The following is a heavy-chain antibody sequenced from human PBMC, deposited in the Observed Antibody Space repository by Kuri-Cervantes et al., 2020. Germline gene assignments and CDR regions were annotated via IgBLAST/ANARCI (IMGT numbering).Heavy chain of an antibody. Sequence: GASLKTSCAASGFTFSSYWMHWVRQAPGKGLEWVAVISYDGSNKYYADSVKGRFTISRDNSKNTLYLQMNSLRAEDTAVYYCAKQKNWGLDYWGQGTLVTVSS. D-gene: IGHD7-27*01. CDR2: ISYDGSNK. CDR1: GFTFSSYW. V-gene: IGHV3-30*18. J-gene: IGHJ4*02. CDR3: AKQKNWGLDY.